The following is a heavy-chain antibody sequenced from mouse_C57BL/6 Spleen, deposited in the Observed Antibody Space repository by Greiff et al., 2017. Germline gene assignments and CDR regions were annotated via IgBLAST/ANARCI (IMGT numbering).Heavy chain of an antibody. CDR1: GYTFTSYW. D-gene: IGHD4-1*01. J-gene: IGHJ3*01. Sequence: VQLQQPGAELVMPGASVKLSCKASGYTFTSYWMHWVKQRPGQGLEWIGEIDPSDSYTNYNQKFKGKSTLTVDKSSSTAYMQLSSLTSEDSAVYYCARVGRTGTLFAYWGQGTLVTVSA. V-gene: IGHV1-69*01. CDR2: IDPSDSYT. CDR3: ARVGRTGTLFAY.